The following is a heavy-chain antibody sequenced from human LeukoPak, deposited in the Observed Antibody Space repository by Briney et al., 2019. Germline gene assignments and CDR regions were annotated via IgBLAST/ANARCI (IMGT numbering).Heavy chain of an antibody. CDR1: GFTFSSYA. Sequence: GGSLRLSCAASGFTFSSYAMSWVRQAPGKGLEWVSAISGSGGSTYYAASVKGRFTISRDNSKNTLYLQMNNLRAEDTAVYYCARSEVDIVYTVCFDYWGQGTLVTVSS. D-gene: IGHD5/OR15-5a*01. CDR3: ARSEVDIVYTVCFDY. V-gene: IGHV3-23*01. J-gene: IGHJ4*02. CDR2: ISGSGGST.